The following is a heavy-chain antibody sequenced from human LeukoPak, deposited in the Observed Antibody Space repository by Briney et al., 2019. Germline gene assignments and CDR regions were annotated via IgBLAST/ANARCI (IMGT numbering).Heavy chain of an antibody. CDR2: FDPEDGET. CDR3: ATSAGFRGVATITNSDY. Sequence: ASVKVSCKVSGYTLTELSMHWVRQAPGKGLEWMGGFDPEDGETIYAQKFQGRVTMTEDTSTDTAYMELSSLRSEDTAVYYRATSAGFRGVATITNSDYWGQGTLVTVSS. D-gene: IGHD5-12*01. J-gene: IGHJ4*02. V-gene: IGHV1-24*01. CDR1: GYTLTELS.